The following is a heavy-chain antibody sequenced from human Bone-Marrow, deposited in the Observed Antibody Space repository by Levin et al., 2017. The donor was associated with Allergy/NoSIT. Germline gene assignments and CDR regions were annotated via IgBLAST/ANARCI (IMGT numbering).Heavy chain of an antibody. CDR1: GGTFSSYA. CDR2: IIPIFGTA. D-gene: IGHD3-3*01. V-gene: IGHV1-69*13. J-gene: IGHJ6*02. CDR3: AYDFWSGYISGMDV. Sequence: SVKVSCKASGGTFSSYAISWVRQAPGQGLEWMGGIIPIFGTANYAQKFQGRVTITADESTSTAYMELSSLRSEDTAVYYCAYDFWSGYISGMDVWGQGTTVTVSS.